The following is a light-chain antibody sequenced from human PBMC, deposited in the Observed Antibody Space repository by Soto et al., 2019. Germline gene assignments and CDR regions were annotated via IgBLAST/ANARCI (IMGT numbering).Light chain of an antibody. CDR3: SLYTTNSTFV. CDR2: EVR. Sequence: QSALTQPPSVSGSPGQSVTISCTGTSSDVGRYNRVSWYQQPPGPAPKLLIYEVRNRPSGVPDRFSGSKSANTASLTIYGLQAEYEADYYCSLYTTNSTFVFGAGTTLTVL. J-gene: IGLJ1*01. CDR1: SSDVGRYNR. V-gene: IGLV2-18*01.